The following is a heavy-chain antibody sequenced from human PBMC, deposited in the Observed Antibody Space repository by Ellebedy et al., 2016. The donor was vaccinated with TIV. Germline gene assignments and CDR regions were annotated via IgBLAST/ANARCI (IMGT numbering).Heavy chain of an antibody. CDR3: ARLLRGTYYGGFDY. CDR2: IYYIEST. J-gene: IGHJ4*02. V-gene: IGHV4-59*01. CDR1: GVSIGSYY. Sequence: MPSETLSLTCAVSGVSIGSYYWTWIRQPPGKGLEWIGYIYYIESTDYKPSLKSRVTISLDTSTNQLTLELRSVTAADTAVYYCARLLRGTYYGGFDYWGQGTPVTVSS. D-gene: IGHD1-26*01.